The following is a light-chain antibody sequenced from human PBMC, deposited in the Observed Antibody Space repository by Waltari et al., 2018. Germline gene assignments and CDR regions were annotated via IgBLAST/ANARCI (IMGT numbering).Light chain of an antibody. J-gene: IGKJ1*01. CDR1: QRISGA. CDR2: GAS. CDR3: QHYVRLPVT. Sequence: EIVLTQSPGTLSLFPGERATLSCRARQRISGALAWYQQTPGQAPGLLIYGASNRATGIPDRFSGSGSGTEFSLTVSRLEPEDFAVYYCQHYVRLPVTFGQGTRVEI. V-gene: IGKV3-20*01.